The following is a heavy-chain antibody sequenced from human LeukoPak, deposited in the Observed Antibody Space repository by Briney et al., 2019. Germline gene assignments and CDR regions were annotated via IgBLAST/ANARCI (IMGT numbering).Heavy chain of an antibody. CDR3: ARDCIGCHGFDY. J-gene: IGHJ4*02. D-gene: IGHD2-15*01. CDR1: GYTFISYG. V-gene: IGHV1-18*01. CDR2: VSAYADDT. Sequence: ASVKVSCKASGYTFISYGISWVRQAPGQGLEWMGWVSAYADDTNYVQKFQGRVTMTTDTSTSTAYMELRSLRFDDTAVYYCARDCIGCHGFDYWGQGTLVTVFS.